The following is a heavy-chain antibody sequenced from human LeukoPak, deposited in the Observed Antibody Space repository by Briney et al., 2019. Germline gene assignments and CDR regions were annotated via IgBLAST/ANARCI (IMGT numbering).Heavy chain of an antibody. CDR3: TTDQAYYDILTGYYKWGYFDY. Sequence: GGSLRLSCAASGFTFSSSGMHRVRQAPGKGLEWVGRIKSKTDGGTTDYAAPVKGRFTISRDDSKNTLYLQMNSLKTEDTAVYYCTTDQAYYDILTGYYKWGYFDYWGQGTLVTVSS. D-gene: IGHD3-9*01. J-gene: IGHJ4*02. V-gene: IGHV3-15*01. CDR1: GFTFSSSG. CDR2: IKSKTDGGTT.